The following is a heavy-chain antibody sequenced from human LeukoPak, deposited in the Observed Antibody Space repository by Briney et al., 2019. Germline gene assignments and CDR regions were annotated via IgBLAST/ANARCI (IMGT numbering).Heavy chain of an antibody. V-gene: IGHV3-53*01. CDR3: AKDYCRDGNCPFPFLDS. D-gene: IGHD2-15*01. Sequence: PGGSLRLSCVVSGFTVSNNYMTWVRQDPGKGLEWVSLVTGNGGTYYADSVKGRFILSRDNSKNTVYLQMSSLRAEDTATYYCAKDYCRDGNCPFPFLDSWGQGILVTVSS. CDR1: GFTVSNNY. CDR2: VTGNGGT. J-gene: IGHJ4*02.